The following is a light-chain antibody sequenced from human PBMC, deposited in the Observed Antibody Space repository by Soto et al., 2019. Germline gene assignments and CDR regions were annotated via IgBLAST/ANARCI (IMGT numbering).Light chain of an antibody. V-gene: IGKV3D-15*01. Sequence: EIVMTQSPATLSVSPGERATLSCRASQSVSSNLAWYQQKPGQAPRLLIYGASSRATGIPDRFSGGGTATDFTLTISRLEPEDFAVYYCQQYDESPLTFGGGTKVDIK. J-gene: IGKJ4*01. CDR2: GAS. CDR1: QSVSSN. CDR3: QQYDESPLT.